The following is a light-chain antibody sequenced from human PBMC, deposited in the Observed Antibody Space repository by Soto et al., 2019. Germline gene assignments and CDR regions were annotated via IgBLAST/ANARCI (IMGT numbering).Light chain of an antibody. CDR3: QHYNSYSAA. CDR1: QTISSW. J-gene: IGKJ1*01. V-gene: IGKV1-5*03. Sequence: IQMTQSPSTLSGSVGDRVTITCRSSQTISSWLAWYQQKPGKAPKLLIYKASTLKSGVPSRFSGSGSGTEFTLTISSMQPDDFANYYCQHYNSYSAAFGQGTKVDIK. CDR2: KAS.